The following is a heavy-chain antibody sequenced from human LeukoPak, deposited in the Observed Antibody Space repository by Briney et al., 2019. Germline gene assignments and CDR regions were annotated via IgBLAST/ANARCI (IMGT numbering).Heavy chain of an antibody. Sequence: SETLSLTCAVYGGSFSGYYWSWIRQPPGKGLEWIGEINHSGSTNYNPSLKSRVTISVDTSKNQFSLKLSSVTAADTAVYYCARGLVGSGSYPSYWGQGTLVTVPS. CDR3: ARGLVGSGSYPSY. D-gene: IGHD3-10*01. CDR2: INHSGST. CDR1: GGSFSGYY. J-gene: IGHJ4*02. V-gene: IGHV4-34*01.